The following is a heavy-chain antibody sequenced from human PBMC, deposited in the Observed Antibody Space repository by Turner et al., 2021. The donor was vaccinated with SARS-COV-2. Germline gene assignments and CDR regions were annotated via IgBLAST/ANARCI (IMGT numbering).Heavy chain of an antibody. D-gene: IGHD6-13*01. Sequence: EVQLVESGGGLVKPGGSLRLSCAASGYTLCGDSMNWVRQAPGKGLEWVSSISSSSSYIYNADSVKGRFTISRDNAKNSLYLQLNSLRAEDTAVYYCATIAAAGPDFYYYYGMDVWGQGTTVTVSS. J-gene: IGHJ6*02. CDR2: ISSSSSYI. CDR3: ATIAAAGPDFYYYYGMDV. V-gene: IGHV3-21*01. CDR1: GYTLCGDS.